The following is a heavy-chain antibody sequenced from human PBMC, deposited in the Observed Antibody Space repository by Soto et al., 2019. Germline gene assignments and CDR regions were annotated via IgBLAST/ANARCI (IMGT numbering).Heavy chain of an antibody. Sequence: GGSLRLSCAVSGFTFSSYSMNWVRQAPGKGLEWVANIGENGSEKYYVDSVKGRFTISRDNAKNSLYLQMNSLRAEDTAVYYCAKTPIGPFDYWGQGTLVTVSS. CDR1: GFTFSSYS. CDR2: IGENGSEK. CDR3: AKTPIGPFDY. D-gene: IGHD3-16*02. J-gene: IGHJ4*02. V-gene: IGHV3-7*05.